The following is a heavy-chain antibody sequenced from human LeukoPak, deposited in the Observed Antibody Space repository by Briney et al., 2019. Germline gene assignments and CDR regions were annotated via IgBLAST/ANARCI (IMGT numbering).Heavy chain of an antibody. J-gene: IGHJ6*02. D-gene: IGHD2/OR15-2a*01. V-gene: IGHV4-31*03. CDR2: IYYSGST. CDR1: GGSINYYY. Sequence: SETLSLTCTVSGGSINYYYWMWIRQHPGKGLEWIGYIYYSGSTYYNPSLKSRVTISVDTSKNQFSLKLSSVTAADTAVYYCARGTLSYYYGMDVWGQGTTVTVSS. CDR3: ARGTLSYYYGMDV.